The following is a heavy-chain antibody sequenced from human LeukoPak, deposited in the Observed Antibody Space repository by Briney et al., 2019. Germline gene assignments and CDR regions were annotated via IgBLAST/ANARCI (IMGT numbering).Heavy chain of an antibody. J-gene: IGHJ4*02. CDR3: AREGVGGFDY. CDR2: ISSSSSTI. Sequence: GGSLRLSCAASGFTVSSNYMSWVRQAPGKGLEWVSYISSSSSTIYYADSVKGRFTISRDNAKNSLYLQMNSLRAEDTAVYYCAREGVGGFDYWGQGTLVTVSS. D-gene: IGHD3-3*01. V-gene: IGHV3-48*04. CDR1: GFTVSSNY.